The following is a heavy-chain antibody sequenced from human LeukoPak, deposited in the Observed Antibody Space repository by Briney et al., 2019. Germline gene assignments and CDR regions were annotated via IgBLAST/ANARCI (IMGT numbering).Heavy chain of an antibody. V-gene: IGHV3-74*01. D-gene: IGHD2/OR15-2a*01. J-gene: IGHJ4*02. CDR2: INSGGSST. CDR1: GFTFSSYW. CDR3: ARVPSIRFSPIDY. Sequence: GGSLRLSCAASGFTFSSYWMHWVRQAPGKGLVWVSRINSGGSSTSYADSVKGRFTISRDNAKNTLYLQMNSLRAEDTAVYYCARVPSIRFSPIDYWGQGTLVTVSS.